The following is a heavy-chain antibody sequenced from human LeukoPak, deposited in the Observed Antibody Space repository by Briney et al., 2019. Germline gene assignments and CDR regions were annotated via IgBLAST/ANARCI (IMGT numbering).Heavy chain of an antibody. J-gene: IGHJ4*02. Sequence: PGGSLRLSCAASGFTVSSNYMSWVRQAPGKGLAWVSVIYSGGSTYYADSVKGRFTISRDNSKNTLYLQMNSLRAEDTAVYYCAREGYGDLANYWGQGTLVTVSS. V-gene: IGHV3-53*01. CDR1: GFTVSSNY. CDR3: AREGYGDLANY. D-gene: IGHD4-17*01. CDR2: IYSGGST.